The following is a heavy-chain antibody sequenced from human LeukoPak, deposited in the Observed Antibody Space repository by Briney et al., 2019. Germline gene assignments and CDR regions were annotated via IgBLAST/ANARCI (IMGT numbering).Heavy chain of an antibody. D-gene: IGHD1-14*01. CDR1: GFTFSDYW. CDR3: TTIRPDY. CDR2: IKTDVTST. J-gene: IGHJ4*02. Sequence: GGSLRLSCAVSGFTFSDYWMHWVRQAPGKGLVWVSRIKTDVTSTDYADSVKGRFSISRDNAKNTLYLQMDSLRADDTAVYYCTTIRPDYWGRGTLLPVSS. V-gene: IGHV3-74*01.